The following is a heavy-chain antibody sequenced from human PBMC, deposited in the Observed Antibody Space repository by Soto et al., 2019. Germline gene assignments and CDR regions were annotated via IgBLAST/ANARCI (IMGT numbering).Heavy chain of an antibody. V-gene: IGHV4-59*12. CDR2: IYYNGSP. J-gene: IGHJ4*02. Sequence: SESLSLTCTVSGGSISSYYWRWIRQPPGKGLEWIGHIYYNGSPNYNTSLKSRVTISADNSKNHFSLQLSSVIAPDPAVFYFGGAGGDDSSALDYWGQGTMVTVSS. CDR3: GGAGGDDSSALDY. D-gene: IGHD3-22*01. CDR1: GGSISSYY.